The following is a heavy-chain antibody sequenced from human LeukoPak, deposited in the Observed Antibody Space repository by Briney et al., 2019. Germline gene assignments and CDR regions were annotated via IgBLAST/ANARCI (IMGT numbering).Heavy chain of an antibody. D-gene: IGHD3-22*01. Sequence: GGSLRLSCAASGFTFSSYAMSWVRQAPGKGLEWVAVIWYDGSNKYYADSVKGRFTISRDNSKNTLYLQMNSLRAEDTAVYYCARSNAYDSSGSNAFDIWGQGTMVTVSS. J-gene: IGHJ3*02. CDR3: ARSNAYDSSGSNAFDI. V-gene: IGHV3-33*08. CDR1: GFTFSSYA. CDR2: IWYDGSNK.